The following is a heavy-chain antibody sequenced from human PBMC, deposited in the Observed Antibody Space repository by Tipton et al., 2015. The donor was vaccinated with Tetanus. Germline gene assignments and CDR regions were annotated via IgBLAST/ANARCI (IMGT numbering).Heavy chain of an antibody. D-gene: IGHD2-2*01. V-gene: IGHV1-8*01. CDR3: ARVRGYCSSTSCPRGYYYYYGMDV. CDR2: MNPNSGNT. Sequence: QVQLVQSGAEVKKPGASVKVSCKASGYTFTSYDINWVRQATGQGLEWMGWMNPNSGNTGYAQKFQGRVTMTRNTSISTAYMELSSLRSEDTAVYYCARVRGYCSSTSCPRGYYYYYGMDVWGQGTTVTVSS. CDR1: GYTFTSYD. J-gene: IGHJ6*02.